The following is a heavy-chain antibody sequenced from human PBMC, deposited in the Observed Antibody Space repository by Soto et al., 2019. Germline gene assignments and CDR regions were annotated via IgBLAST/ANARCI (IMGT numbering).Heavy chain of an antibody. CDR3: ARRGTVVTDYYYYGMDV. D-gene: IGHD2-15*01. J-gene: IGHJ6*02. V-gene: IGHV1-69*13. CDR2: IIPIFGTA. Sequence: SVKVSCKTSGGTFSSYAISWVRQAPGQGLEWMGGIIPIFGTANYAQKFQGRVTITADESTSTAYMELSSLRSEDTAVYYCARRGTVVTDYYYYGMDVWGQGTTVTVSS. CDR1: GGTFSSYA.